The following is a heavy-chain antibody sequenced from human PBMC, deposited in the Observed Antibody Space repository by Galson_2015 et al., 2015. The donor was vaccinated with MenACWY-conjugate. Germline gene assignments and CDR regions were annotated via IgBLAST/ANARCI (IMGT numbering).Heavy chain of an antibody. CDR3: AREGTVADDLDY. J-gene: IGHJ4*02. V-gene: IGHV3-74*01. CDR1: GFTFSSYW. CDR2: INSDGSST. Sequence: SLRLSCAASGFTFSSYWMHWVRHAPGKGLVWVSRINSDGSSTSYADSVKGRFTISRDNAKNTFYLQMNSLRAEDTAVYYCAREGTVADDLDYWGQGTLVTVSS. D-gene: IGHD2-15*01.